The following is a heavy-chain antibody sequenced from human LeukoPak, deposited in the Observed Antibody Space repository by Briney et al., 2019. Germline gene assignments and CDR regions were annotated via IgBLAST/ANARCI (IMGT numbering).Heavy chain of an antibody. D-gene: IGHD3-10*01. CDR2: ISYDGSNE. J-gene: IGHJ3*02. V-gene: IGHV3-30*04. CDR3: AKEGDYYGSGSYRDGFDI. CDR1: GFTFSSYV. Sequence: PGGSLRLSCAASGFTFSSYVMHWVRQAPGKWLEWVAIISYDGSNEYYADSVKGRFTISRDNSKNTLYLQMNSLRAADTAVYYCAKEGDYYGSGSYRDGFDIWGQGTRATVSS.